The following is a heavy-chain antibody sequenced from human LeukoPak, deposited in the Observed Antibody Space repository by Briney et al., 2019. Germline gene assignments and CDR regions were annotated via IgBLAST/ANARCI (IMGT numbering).Heavy chain of an antibody. D-gene: IGHD1-26*01. V-gene: IGHV3-11*01. J-gene: IGHJ4*02. CDR3: AKESVPSGTYPVDY. CDR2: ISSSGSTI. Sequence: PGGSLRLSCAASGFTFSDYYMSWIRQAPGKGLEWVSYISSSGSTIYYADSVKGRVTISRDNAKNSLYLHMNSLRAEDTALYYCAKESVPSGTYPVDYWGQGTLVTVSS. CDR1: GFTFSDYY.